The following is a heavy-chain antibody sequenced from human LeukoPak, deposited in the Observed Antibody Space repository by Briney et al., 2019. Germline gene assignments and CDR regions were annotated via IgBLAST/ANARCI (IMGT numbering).Heavy chain of an antibody. V-gene: IGHV4-59*01. CDR2: IYYSGST. CDR1: GGSISSYY. CDR3: ARDRTYYDILTGYYPVSFDI. J-gene: IGHJ3*02. Sequence: SETLSLTCTVSGGSISSYYWSWVRQPPGKGPEWIGYIYYSGSTNYNPSLKSRVTISVDTSKNQFSLKLSSVTAADTAVYYCARDRTYYDILTGYYPVSFDIWGQGTMVTVSS. D-gene: IGHD3-9*01.